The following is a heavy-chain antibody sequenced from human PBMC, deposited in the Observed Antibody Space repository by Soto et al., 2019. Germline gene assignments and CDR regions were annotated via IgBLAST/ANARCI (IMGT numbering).Heavy chain of an antibody. Sequence: QVQLVESGGGVVQPGRSLRLSCAVSGFTFRTYVMHWVHQDPGKGLEWVAVVSQDESSKIYADFAKGRFTISRDNSKNTLFLQMNSLRAEDTAVYYCAREDHSSGHAGTFFHRGQGTLVTVSS. CDR2: VSQDESSK. V-gene: IGHV3-30*04. D-gene: IGHD3-22*01. CDR3: AREDHSSGHAGTFFH. J-gene: IGHJ1*01. CDR1: GFTFRTYV.